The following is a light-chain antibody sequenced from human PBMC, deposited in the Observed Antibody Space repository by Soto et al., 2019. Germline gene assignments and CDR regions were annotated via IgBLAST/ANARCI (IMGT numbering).Light chain of an antibody. CDR1: TGAVTSGHY. J-gene: IGLJ2*01. CDR2: DTS. Sequence: QTVVTQEPSLTVSPGGTVTLTCGSSTGAVTSGHYPYWFQQKPGQAPRTLIYDTSNKHSWTPARFSGSLLGGKAALTLSGAQPEDEAEYYCSSHRSDITVVFGGGTKVTVL. CDR3: SSHRSDITVV. V-gene: IGLV7-46*01.